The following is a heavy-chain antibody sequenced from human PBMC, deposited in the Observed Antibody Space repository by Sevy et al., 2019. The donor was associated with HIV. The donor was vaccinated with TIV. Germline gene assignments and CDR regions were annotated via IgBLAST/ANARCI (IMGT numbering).Heavy chain of an antibody. J-gene: IGHJ4*02. Sequence: GGSLRLSCAASGFTFSTYAMHWVRQAPGKGLEWVAVISYDGSNTYYADSVKGRFTISRDSSKNTLYLQMNSLRAEDTAVYFCARDGGYDSRGCELSNYWGQGTLVTVSS. CDR1: GFTFSTYA. CDR3: ARDGGYDSRGCELSNY. V-gene: IGHV3-30-3*01. CDR2: ISYDGSNT. D-gene: IGHD3-22*01.